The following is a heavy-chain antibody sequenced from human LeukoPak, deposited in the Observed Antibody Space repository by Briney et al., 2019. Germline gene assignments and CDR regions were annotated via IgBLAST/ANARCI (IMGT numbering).Heavy chain of an antibody. V-gene: IGHV4-34*01. J-gene: IGHJ4*02. CDR2: INHSGST. Sequence: SETLSLTCAVYGGSFSGYYWSWIRQPPGKGLEWIGEINHSGSTNHNPSLKSRVTISVDTSKNQFSLKLSSVIAADTAVYYCASNVYDYVWGSYRQRRVDFDYWGQGTLATVSS. D-gene: IGHD3-16*02. CDR1: GGSFSGYY. CDR3: ASNVYDYVWGSYRQRRVDFDY.